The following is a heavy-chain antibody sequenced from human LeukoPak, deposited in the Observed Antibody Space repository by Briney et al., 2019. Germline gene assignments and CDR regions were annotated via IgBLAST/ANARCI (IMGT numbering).Heavy chain of an antibody. CDR3: ARAPPGGVGAQGYYYGMDV. Sequence: GGSLRLSCAASGFTFSSYSMYWVRQAPGKGLEWVSSISSSSSYIYYADSVKGRFTISRDNAKNSLYLQMNSLRAEDTAVYYCARAPPGGVGAQGYYYGMDVWGQGTTVTVSS. CDR1: GFTFSSYS. CDR2: ISSSSSYI. D-gene: IGHD1-26*01. J-gene: IGHJ6*02. V-gene: IGHV3-21*01.